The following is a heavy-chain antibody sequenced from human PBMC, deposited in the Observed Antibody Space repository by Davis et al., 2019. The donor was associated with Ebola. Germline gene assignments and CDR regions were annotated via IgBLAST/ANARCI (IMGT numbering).Heavy chain of an antibody. J-gene: IGHJ4*02. CDR2: IIPIFGTA. CDR3: ARGVDYYDSSAPWYFDY. D-gene: IGHD3-22*01. V-gene: IGHV1-69*13. CDR1: GGTFSSYA. Sequence: SVKVSCKASGGTFSSYAISWVRQAPGQGLEWMGGIIPIFGTANYAQKFQGRVTITADESTSTAYMELSSLRSEDTAVYYCARGVDYYDSSAPWYFDYWGQGTLVTVSS.